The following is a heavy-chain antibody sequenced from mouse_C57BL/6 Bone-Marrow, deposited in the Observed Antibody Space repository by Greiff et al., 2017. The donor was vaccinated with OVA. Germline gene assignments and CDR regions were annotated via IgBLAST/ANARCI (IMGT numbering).Heavy chain of an antibody. J-gene: IGHJ3*01. CDR3: ARTTNWVFAY. Sequence: DVMLVESGGDLVKPGGSLKLSCAASGFTFSSYGMSWVRQTPDKRLEWVATISSGGSYTYYPDSVKGRFTISRDNAKNTLYLQMSSLKSEDTAMYYCARTTNWVFAYWGQGTLVTVSA. CDR1: GFTFSSYG. V-gene: IGHV5-6*02. D-gene: IGHD4-1*01. CDR2: ISSGGSYT.